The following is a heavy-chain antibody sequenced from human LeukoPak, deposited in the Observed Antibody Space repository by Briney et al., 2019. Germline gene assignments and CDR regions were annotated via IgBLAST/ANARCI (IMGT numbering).Heavy chain of an antibody. CDR1: GDSISSYY. CDR3: ARVPPPVLGYYYGMDV. J-gene: IGHJ6*02. V-gene: IGHV4-4*07. CDR2: IYTSGST. Sequence: TSETLSLTCTVSGDSISSYYWSWLRQPAGKGLEWIGRIYTSGSTNYNPSLKSRVTMSVDTSKNQFSLKLSSVTAADTAVYYCARVPPPVLGYYYGMDVWGQGTTVTVSS.